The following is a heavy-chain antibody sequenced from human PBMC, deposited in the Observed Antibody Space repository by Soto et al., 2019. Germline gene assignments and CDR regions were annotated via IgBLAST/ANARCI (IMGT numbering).Heavy chain of an antibody. CDR1: VYTFTNFG. CDR3: ARGWTPIDY. J-gene: IGHJ4*02. V-gene: IGHV1-18*01. Sequence: QVQLVQSGTAVKKPGASVKVSCKASVYTFTNFGISWGRQDAGQGLEWMGWISAYHGNTNYVQKFKGKVTMTTDTSTSTAYLELGSLRSDDTAVYYCARGWTPIDYWGQGTLVTVSS. D-gene: IGHD2-15*01. CDR2: ISAYHGNT.